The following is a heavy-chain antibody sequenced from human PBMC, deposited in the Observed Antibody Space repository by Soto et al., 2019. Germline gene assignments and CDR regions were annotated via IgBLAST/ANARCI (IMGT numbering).Heavy chain of an antibody. Sequence: PGGSLRLSCAASGFTFSNAWMNWVRQAPGKGLEWVGRIKSKTDGGTIDYAAPVKGRFTISRDDSKNTLYLQMNSLKTEDTAVYYCTTTRCGSGCRLPSGSGLDYWAQGMLVTVSS. CDR3: TTTRCGSGCRLPSGSGLDY. V-gene: IGHV3-15*07. D-gene: IGHD6-19*01. CDR2: IKSKTDGGTI. J-gene: IGHJ4*02. CDR1: GFTFSNAW.